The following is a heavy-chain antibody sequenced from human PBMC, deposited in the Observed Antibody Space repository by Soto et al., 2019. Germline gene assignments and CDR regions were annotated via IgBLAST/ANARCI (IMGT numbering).Heavy chain of an antibody. CDR3: AKDMHSSGWSQYYYYYGMDG. J-gene: IGHJ6*02. CDR2: ISWDGGST. V-gene: IGHV3-43*01. CDR1: GFTFDDYT. Sequence: LRLSCAASGFTFDDYTMHWVRQAPGKGLEWVSLISWDGGSTYYADSVKGRFTISRDNSKNSLYLQMNSLRTEDTALYYCAKDMHSSGWSQYYYYYGMDGWGQGTTVTVSS. D-gene: IGHD6-19*01.